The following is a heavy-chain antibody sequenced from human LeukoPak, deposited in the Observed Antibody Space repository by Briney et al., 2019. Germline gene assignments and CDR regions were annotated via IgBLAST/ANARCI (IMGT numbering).Heavy chain of an antibody. J-gene: IGHJ4*02. CDR2: IDTSGATT. Sequence: GGSLRLSCTASGFTFSTYAMTWVRQAPGKGLEWVSVIDTSGATTNYADSVKGRFTISRDNSKNTLYLQMNSLRGEDTAVYYCAKDWIRSETGPFWGQGTLVTVSS. CDR3: AKDWIRSETGPF. CDR1: GFTFSTYA. D-gene: IGHD6-19*01. V-gene: IGHV3-23*01.